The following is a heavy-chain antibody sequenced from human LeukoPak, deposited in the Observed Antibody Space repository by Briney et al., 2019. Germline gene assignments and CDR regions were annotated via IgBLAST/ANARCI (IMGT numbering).Heavy chain of an antibody. J-gene: IGHJ3*02. CDR3: ARVKSLAFDI. CDR1: GFTFSSYS. Sequence: GGSLRLSCAASGFTFSSYSMNWVRQAPGKGLEWVSYSSSSSSTIDYADSVKGRLTISRDNAKNSLYLQMNSLRDEDTAVYYCARVKSLAFDIWGQGTMVTVSS. CDR2: SSSSSSTI. V-gene: IGHV3-48*02.